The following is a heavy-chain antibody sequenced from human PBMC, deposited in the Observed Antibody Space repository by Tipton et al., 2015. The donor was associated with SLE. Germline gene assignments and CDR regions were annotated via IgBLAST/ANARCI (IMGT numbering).Heavy chain of an antibody. Sequence: GSLRLSCSVSGGSISTYYWTWIRQPPGKGLEWIGRVSTSGSTNCNPSLKSRVTISVDTSENQFSLRLSSVTAADTAMYYCARDECYDFWSGSGAFDIWGQGTMVTVSS. J-gene: IGHJ3*02. CDR2: VSTSGST. CDR1: GGSISTYY. CDR3: ARDECYDFWSGSGAFDI. D-gene: IGHD3-3*01. V-gene: IGHV4-4*08.